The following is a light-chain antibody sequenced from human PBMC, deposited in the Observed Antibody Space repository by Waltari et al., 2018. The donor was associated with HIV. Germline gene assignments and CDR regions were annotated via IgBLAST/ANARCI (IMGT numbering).Light chain of an antibody. V-gene: IGLV3-10*01. CDR3: HSTDSSDWV. CDR2: EDS. J-gene: IGLJ3*02. CDR1: ALPKKY. Sequence: SYELTQTPSVSVSPGQTARITCSGDALPKKYANWYQQKSGQAPVLVIYEDSKRPSVIPERFSGSLSWTISTLTIRGAQVEDEADYYCHSTDSSDWVFGGWTTLTVL.